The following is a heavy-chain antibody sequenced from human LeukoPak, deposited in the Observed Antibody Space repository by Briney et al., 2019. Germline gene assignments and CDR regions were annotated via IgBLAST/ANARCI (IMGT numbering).Heavy chain of an antibody. V-gene: IGHV1-18*01. CDR3: ARGDYYGSGKRINNDY. CDR1: GYTFTSYG. CDR2: ISAYNGNT. Sequence: GASVTVSCTASGYTFTSYGISWVRQAPGQGLEWMGWISAYNGNTNYAQKLQGRVTMTTDTSTSTAYMELRSLRSDDTAVYYCARGDYYGSGKRINNDYWGRGTLVTVSS. J-gene: IGHJ4*02. D-gene: IGHD3-10*01.